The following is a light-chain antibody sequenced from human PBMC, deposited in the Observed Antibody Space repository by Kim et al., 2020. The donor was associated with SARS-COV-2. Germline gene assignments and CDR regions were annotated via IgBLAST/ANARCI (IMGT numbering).Light chain of an antibody. Sequence: RALSPGERATLSCRASHSVSSSYIAWYQQKPGQAPRLLIYGASSRATGIPDRFSGSGSGTDFTRTISTLEPEDFAVYYCQQLRTFGQGTKVEIK. J-gene: IGKJ1*01. CDR1: HSVSSSY. CDR2: GAS. V-gene: IGKV3-20*01. CDR3: QQLRT.